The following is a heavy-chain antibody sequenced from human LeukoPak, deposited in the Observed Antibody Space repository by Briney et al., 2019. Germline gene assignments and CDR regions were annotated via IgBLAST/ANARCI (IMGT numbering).Heavy chain of an antibody. Sequence: SETLSLTRTVSGGSISSGDYYWSWIRQPPGKGLEWIGYIYYSGSTYYNPSLKSRVTISVDTSKNQFSLKLSSVTAADTAVYYCARGPSGYRPFDYWGQGTLVTVSS. CDR2: IYYSGST. J-gene: IGHJ4*02. CDR1: GGSISSGDYY. D-gene: IGHD3-3*01. V-gene: IGHV4-30-4*08. CDR3: ARGPSGYRPFDY.